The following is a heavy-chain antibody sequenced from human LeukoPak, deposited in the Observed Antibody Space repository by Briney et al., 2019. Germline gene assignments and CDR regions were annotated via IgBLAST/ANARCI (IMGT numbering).Heavy chain of an antibody. CDR3: ASLPDYYDSSVTQY. V-gene: IGHV4-34*01. CDR1: GGSFSGYY. D-gene: IGHD3-22*01. CDR2: INHSGST. J-gene: IGHJ1*01. Sequence: PSETLSLTCAVYGGSFSGYYWSWIRQPPGKGLEWIGEINHSGSTNYNPSLKSRVTISVDTSKNQFSLKLSSVTAADTAVYYCASLPDYYDSSVTQYWGQGTLVTVSS.